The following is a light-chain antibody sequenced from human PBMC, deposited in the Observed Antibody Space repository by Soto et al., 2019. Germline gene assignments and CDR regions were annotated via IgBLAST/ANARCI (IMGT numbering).Light chain of an antibody. Sequence: QSVRTQPPSASGAPGQRVTISCTGSSSNIGAGYDVHWYQQLPGTAPKLLIYGNSNRPSGVPDRFSGSKSGTSASLAITGLGAEDEADYYSQPYDSSLGGGVFGGGTKLTFL. V-gene: IGLV1-40*01. J-gene: IGLJ3*02. CDR3: QPYDSSLGGGV. CDR2: GNS. CDR1: SSNIGAGYD.